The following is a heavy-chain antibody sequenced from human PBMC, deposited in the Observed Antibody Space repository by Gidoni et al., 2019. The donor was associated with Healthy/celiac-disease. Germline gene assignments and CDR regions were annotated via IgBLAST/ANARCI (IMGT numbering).Heavy chain of an antibody. V-gene: IGHV1-3*01. CDR2: INAGNGNT. CDR1: GYTFTSYA. CDR3: ARVRSSTASLDY. Sequence: QVQLVQSGAEVKKPGASVKVSCKASGYTFTSYAMHWVRQAPGQRLEWMGWINAGNGNTKYSQKFQGRVTITRDTSASTAYMELSSLRSEDTAVYYCARVRSSTASLDYWGQGTLVTVSS. J-gene: IGHJ4*02.